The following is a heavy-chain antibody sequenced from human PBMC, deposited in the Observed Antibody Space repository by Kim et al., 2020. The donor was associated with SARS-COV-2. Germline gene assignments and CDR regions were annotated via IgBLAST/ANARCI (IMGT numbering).Heavy chain of an antibody. D-gene: IGHD2-15*01. CDR1: GFAFSPYT. CDR3: ARKYRSGAACYSEADY. V-gene: IGHV3-21*01. Sequence: GGSLRLSCATSGFAFSPYTFYWVRQAPGKGLEWVSSISRKSADTEYAESVKGRFTISRDDAKNSLYLDMSSLRAEDTAVYYCARKYRSGAACYSEADYWG. J-gene: IGHJ4*01. CDR2: ISRKSADT.